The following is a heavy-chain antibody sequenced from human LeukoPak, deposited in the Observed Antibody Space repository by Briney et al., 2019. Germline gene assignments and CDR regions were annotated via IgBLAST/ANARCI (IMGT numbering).Heavy chain of an antibody. J-gene: IGHJ4*02. Sequence: SETLSLTCSVSGGTIHSYYWSWIRLPPGKALEFIGYIYTGGSTNYNPSLRRRVAISVDTSKNQFSLRPNSVTAADTAVYYCARRSNYFDYWGQGTLVTVSS. V-gene: IGHV4-4*09. D-gene: IGHD4-11*01. CDR3: ARRSNYFDY. CDR1: GGTIHSYY. CDR2: IYTGGST.